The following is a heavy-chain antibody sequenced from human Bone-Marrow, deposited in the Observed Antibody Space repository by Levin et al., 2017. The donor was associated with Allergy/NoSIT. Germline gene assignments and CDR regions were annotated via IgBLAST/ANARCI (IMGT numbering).Heavy chain of an antibody. D-gene: IGHD2-8*01. CDR2: IYPHSGAT. Sequence: GESLKISCRASGFTFTGFFIHWLRQAPGQRLEWLGRIYPHSGATNYAQKFKGRVTMTRVTSIDTAYLEFSSLESDDTAVYYCARARTNEGVMVSFDSWGQGSLVTVSS. J-gene: IGHJ4*01. CDR3: ARARTNEGVMVSFDS. V-gene: IGHV1-2*06. CDR1: GFTFTGFF.